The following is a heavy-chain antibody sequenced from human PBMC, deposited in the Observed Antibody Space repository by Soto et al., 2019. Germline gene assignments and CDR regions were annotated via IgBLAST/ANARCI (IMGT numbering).Heavy chain of an antibody. D-gene: IGHD2-21*02. CDR1: GGSISNYY. J-gene: IGHJ6*02. CDR2: IYYSGST. CDR3: ARDLWGYCGTDCYPLDV. V-gene: IGHV4-59*12. Sequence: SETLSLTCTVSGGSISNYYWGWIRQPPGKGLEWVGYIYYSGSTRYNPSLKSRVTISVDTSKNQFSLKLSSVTAADTAVYYCARDLWGYCGTDCYPLDVWGQGTTVTVS.